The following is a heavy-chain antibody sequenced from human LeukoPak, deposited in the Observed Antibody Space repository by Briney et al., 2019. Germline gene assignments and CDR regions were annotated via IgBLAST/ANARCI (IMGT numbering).Heavy chain of an antibody. V-gene: IGHV3-30*01. CDR3: ARDPLLWFGSYYFDY. J-gene: IGHJ4*02. D-gene: IGHD3-10*01. CDR2: ISYDGSNK. CDR1: GFTFSSYA. Sequence: PGRSLRLSCAASGFTFSSYAMHWVRQAPGKGLEWVAVISYDGSNKYYADSVKGRFTVSRDNSKNTLYLQMNSLRAEDTAVCYCARDPLLWFGSYYFDYWGQGTLVTVSS.